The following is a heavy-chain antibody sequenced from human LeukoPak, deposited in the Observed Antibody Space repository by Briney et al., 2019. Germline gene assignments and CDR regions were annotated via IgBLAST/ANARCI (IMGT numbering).Heavy chain of an antibody. Sequence: PGGSLRLSCAASGFTFSSYAMSWVRQAPGKGLEWVSAISGSGGSTYYADSVKGRFTISRDNSKNTLYLQMNSLRAEDTAVYYCAKVAVDTAMARGVFDYWGQGTLVTVSS. V-gene: IGHV3-23*01. D-gene: IGHD5-18*01. J-gene: IGHJ4*02. CDR2: ISGSGGST. CDR1: GFTFSSYA. CDR3: AKVAVDTAMARGVFDY.